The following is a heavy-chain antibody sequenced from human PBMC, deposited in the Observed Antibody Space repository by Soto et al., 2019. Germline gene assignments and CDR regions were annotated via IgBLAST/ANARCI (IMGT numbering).Heavy chain of an antibody. CDR2: INPNSGGT. CDR3: ARTDILTICGEARDY. V-gene: IGHV1-2*02. Sequence: GASVKFSCKASGYTFTGYYMHWVRQAPGQGLEWMGWINPNSGGTNYAQKFQGRVTMTRDTSISTAYMELSRLRSDDTAVYYCARTDILTICGEARDYWGEGTPVTVSS. J-gene: IGHJ4*02. D-gene: IGHD3-3*01. CDR1: GYTFTGYY.